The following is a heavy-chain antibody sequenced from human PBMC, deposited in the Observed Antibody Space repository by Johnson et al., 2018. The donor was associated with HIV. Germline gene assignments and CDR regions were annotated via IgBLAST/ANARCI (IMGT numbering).Heavy chain of an antibody. J-gene: IGHJ3*01. CDR3: ARGSLTDDSFAE. D-gene: IGHD2-8*01. Sequence: VQLVESGGGLVKPGGSLRLSCVASGFAFSDYYMSWIRQAPGKGLEWVSYISSSGSTKYYADSVKGRFTISRDNSKNTLSLQMNSLTTEDTAIYYCARGSLTDDSFAEWGQGTMVLVSS. V-gene: IGHV3-11*04. CDR1: GFAFSDYY. CDR2: ISSSGSTK.